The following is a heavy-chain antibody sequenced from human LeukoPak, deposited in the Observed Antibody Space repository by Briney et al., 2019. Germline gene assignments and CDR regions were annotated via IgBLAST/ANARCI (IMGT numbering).Heavy chain of an antibody. D-gene: IGHD5-12*01. CDR3: ARHSSYDRAFDI. CDR2: ISSSSSYI. V-gene: IGHV3-21*01. J-gene: IGHJ3*02. CDR1: GFTFSSYS. Sequence: NPGGSPRLSCAASGFTFSSYSMNWVRQAPGKGLEWVSSISSSSSYIYYADSVKGRFTISRDNAKNSLYLQMNSLRAEDTAVYYCARHSSYDRAFDIWGQGTMVTVSS.